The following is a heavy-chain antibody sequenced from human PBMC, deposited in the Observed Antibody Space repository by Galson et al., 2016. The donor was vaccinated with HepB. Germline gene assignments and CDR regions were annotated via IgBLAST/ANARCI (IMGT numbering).Heavy chain of an antibody. V-gene: IGHV1-69*13. CDR3: AREDLGYWYFDL. CDR2: IIPIFDTA. D-gene: IGHD7-27*01. J-gene: IGHJ2*01. CDR1: GGTFSSYG. Sequence: SVKVSCKASGGTFSSYGHSWVRQAPGQGLEWMGGIIPIFDTANYAQRFQGRVTITADESTSTVYMELTSLRSDDTAVYYCAREDLGYWYFDLWGRGTLVTVCS.